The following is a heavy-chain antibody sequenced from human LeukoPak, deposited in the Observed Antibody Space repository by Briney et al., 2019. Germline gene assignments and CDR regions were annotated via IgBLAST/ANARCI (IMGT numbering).Heavy chain of an antibody. Sequence: SETLSLTCTVCGGSISSSSYYWGWVRQPPGKGLEWIESIYYSGSTHYNPSLKSRVTISVDTSKNQFSLKLSSVTAADTAVYYCASGIVATIWGPGMDVWGQGTTVTVSS. J-gene: IGHJ6*02. D-gene: IGHD5-12*01. V-gene: IGHV4-39*01. CDR3: ASGIVATIWGPGMDV. CDR2: IYYSGST. CDR1: GGSISSSSYY.